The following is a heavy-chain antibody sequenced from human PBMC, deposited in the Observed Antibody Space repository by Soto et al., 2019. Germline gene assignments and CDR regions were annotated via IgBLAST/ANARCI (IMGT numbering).Heavy chain of an antibody. CDR3: ARRRDYGDRYYFDY. D-gene: IGHD4-17*01. CDR2: IIPILGIA. V-gene: IGHV1-69*02. CDR1: GGTFSSYT. Sequence: QVQLVQSGAEVKKPGSSVKVSCTASGGTFSSYTISWVRQAPGQGLEWMGRIIPILGIANYAQKFQGRVTITADKSTSTAYMELSSLRSEDTAVYYCARRRDYGDRYYFDYWGQGTLVTVSS. J-gene: IGHJ4*02.